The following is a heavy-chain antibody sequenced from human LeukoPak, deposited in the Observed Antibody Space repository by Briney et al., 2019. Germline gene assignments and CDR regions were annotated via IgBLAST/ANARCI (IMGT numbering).Heavy chain of an antibody. Sequence: ASVKVSCKASGYTFTSYYMHWVRQAPGQGLEWMGWINPNSGGTNYAQKFQGRVTMTRDTSISTAYMELSRLRSDDTAVYYCARRVYEYYGSGSYSLDYWGQGTLVTVSS. D-gene: IGHD3-10*01. V-gene: IGHV1-2*02. J-gene: IGHJ4*02. CDR1: GYTFTSYY. CDR3: ARRVYEYYGSGSYSLDY. CDR2: INPNSGGT.